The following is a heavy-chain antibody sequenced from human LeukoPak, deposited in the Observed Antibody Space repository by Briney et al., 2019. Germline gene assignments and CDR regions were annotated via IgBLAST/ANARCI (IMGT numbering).Heavy chain of an antibody. CDR1: GFTFSSYS. J-gene: IGHJ4*02. Sequence: GGSLRLSCAASGFTFSSYSMNWVRQAPGKGLEWVSYISSSGTTIYYADSVKGRFTISRDNAKNSMYLQMNSLRAEDTAVYYCARRHGDYYGSFEYWGQGTLVTVSS. CDR3: ARRHGDYYGSFEY. V-gene: IGHV3-48*01. CDR2: ISSSGTTI. D-gene: IGHD4-17*01.